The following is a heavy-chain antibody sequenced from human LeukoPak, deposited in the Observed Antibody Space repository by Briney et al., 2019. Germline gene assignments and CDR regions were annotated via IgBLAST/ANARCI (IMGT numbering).Heavy chain of an antibody. V-gene: IGHV1-24*01. CDR2: FDPEDGET. D-gene: IGHD3-3*01. J-gene: IGHJ1*01. Sequence: ASVKVSCKVSGYTLTELSMLWVRQAPGKGLEWMGGFDPEDGETIYAQKFQGRVTMTEDTSTDTAYMELSSLRSDDTAVYYCANGITIFGVGTPVGYFQHWGQGTLVTVSS. CDR1: GYTLTELS. CDR3: ANGITIFGVGTPVGYFQH.